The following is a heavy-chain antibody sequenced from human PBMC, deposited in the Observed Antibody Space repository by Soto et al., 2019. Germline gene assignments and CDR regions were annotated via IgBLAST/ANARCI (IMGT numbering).Heavy chain of an antibody. J-gene: IGHJ4*02. D-gene: IGHD3-22*01. CDR3: VISIDSSGFYFSNC. V-gene: IGHV4-59*01. Sequence: QVQLQESGPGLVKPSETLSLTCTVSGGFISSYYWSWIRQSPGKGLELIGYIHHTGSTNYKPSLKRRVTMSLDTCRNQFSLNLYSVTTADTVVYYCVISIDSSGFYFSNCWGQGTLVTVSS. CDR1: GGFISSYY. CDR2: IHHTGST.